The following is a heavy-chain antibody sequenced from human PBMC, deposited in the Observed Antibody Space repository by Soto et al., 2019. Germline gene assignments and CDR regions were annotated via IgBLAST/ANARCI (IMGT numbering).Heavy chain of an antibody. CDR1: GFTFSSYS. J-gene: IGHJ3*02. V-gene: IGHV3-48*01. CDR2: ISSSSSTI. Sequence: GGSLRLSCAASGFTFSSYSMNWVRQAPGKGLEWVSYISSSSSTIYYADSVKGRFTVPRDNAKNSLYLQMNSLRAEDTAVYYCARMKGRYCSSTSCHYDAFDIWGQGTMVTVS. CDR3: ARMKGRYCSSTSCHYDAFDI. D-gene: IGHD2-2*01.